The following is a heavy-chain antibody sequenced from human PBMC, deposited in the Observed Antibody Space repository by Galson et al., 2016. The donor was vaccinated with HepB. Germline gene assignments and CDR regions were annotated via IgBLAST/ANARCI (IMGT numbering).Heavy chain of an antibody. CDR2: IYPSGNT. CDR1: GGSIRGYY. J-gene: IGHJ5*02. CDR3: AGAPGWSRVNRWFDP. D-gene: IGHD2-15*01. Sequence: SETLSLTCTVSGGSIRGYYWSWIRQPPGKGLEWIGYIYPSGNTTYNPSRKSRVAISVDKPKNQFSLRLTSVTAADTAVYYCAGAPGWSRVNRWFDPWGQGTLVTVSS. V-gene: IGHV4-59*01.